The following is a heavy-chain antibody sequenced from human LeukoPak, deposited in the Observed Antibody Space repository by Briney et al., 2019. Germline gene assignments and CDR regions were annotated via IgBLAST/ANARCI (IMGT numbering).Heavy chain of an antibody. V-gene: IGHV4-38-2*01. CDR2: FFQSHKS. CDR1: GHSTTRGYY. J-gene: IGHJ4*02. Sequence: SETLSLTCALSGHSTTRGYYWAWLRPSPGEGLEWIATFFQSHKSFYNASLESRVTMSLDTSKSQFSLNLTSVSAADTAVYSCARVLSFPWRLDSWGRGTQVTVSS. CDR3: ARVLSFPWRLDS. D-gene: IGHD2/OR15-2a*01.